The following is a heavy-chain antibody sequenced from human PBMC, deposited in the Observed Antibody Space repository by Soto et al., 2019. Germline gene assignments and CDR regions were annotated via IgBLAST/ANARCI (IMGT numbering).Heavy chain of an antibody. V-gene: IGHV3-33*08. J-gene: IGHJ4*02. Sequence: QVQVVESGGGVVQPGRSLRLSCAASGFTFSSYGMHWVRQAPGKGLEWVAVIWYDGSNKYYADSVKGRFTISRDNSKNTLYLQMNSLRAEDTAVYYCARDERYYGSGSQPFFWGQGTLVTVSS. D-gene: IGHD3-10*01. CDR3: ARDERYYGSGSQPFF. CDR1: GFTFSSYG. CDR2: IWYDGSNK.